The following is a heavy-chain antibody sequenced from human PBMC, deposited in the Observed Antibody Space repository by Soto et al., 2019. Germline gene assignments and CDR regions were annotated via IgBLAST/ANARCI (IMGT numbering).Heavy chain of an antibody. D-gene: IGHD1-1*01. CDR3: ARGKGMEENFYYYGLDI. CDR1: GYTFTTHA. CDR2: INGGTGQT. Sequence: ASVKVSCKASGYTFTTHAMHWVRQAPGQSLEWMGWINGGTGQTKHSQRFQGRVNITRDTSASTAYMELSSLRSEDTAVYYCARGKGMEENFYYYGLDIWGQGTTVTVSS. V-gene: IGHV1-3*01. J-gene: IGHJ6*02.